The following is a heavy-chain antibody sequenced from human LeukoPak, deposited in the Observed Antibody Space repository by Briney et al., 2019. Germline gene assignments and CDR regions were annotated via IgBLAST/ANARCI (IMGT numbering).Heavy chain of an antibody. J-gene: IGHJ4*02. Sequence: PGRSLRLSCAASGFTFSSYGMHWVRQAPGKGLEWVAVIWYDGSNKYYADSVKGRFTISRENSKNTLYLQMNSLRAEDTAVYYCARGVVALFDYWGQGTLVTVSS. V-gene: IGHV3-33*01. CDR1: GFTFSSYG. CDR3: ARGVVALFDY. CDR2: IWYDGSNK. D-gene: IGHD3-22*01.